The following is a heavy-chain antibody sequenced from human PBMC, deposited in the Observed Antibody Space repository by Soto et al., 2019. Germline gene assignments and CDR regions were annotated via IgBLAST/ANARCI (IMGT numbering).Heavy chain of an antibody. Sequence: SAKVSGKASGYGIAVYGISWVRHSIGRGLEWTGWISAYNGNTNYAQKLQGRCTMTTDTSTSTAYMEPTSLRAEDTALYYCAKDILGRSNFKSYYYYHRMDVWRQGTTLTATS. J-gene: IGHJ6*02. CDR1: GYGIAVYG. CDR2: ISAYNGNT. CDR3: AKDILGRSNFKSYYYYHRMDV. D-gene: IGHD4-4*01. V-gene: IGHV1-18*04.